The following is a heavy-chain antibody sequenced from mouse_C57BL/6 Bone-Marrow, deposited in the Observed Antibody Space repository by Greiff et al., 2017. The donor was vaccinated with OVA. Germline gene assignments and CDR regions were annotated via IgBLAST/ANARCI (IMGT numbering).Heavy chain of an antibody. CDR3: AYYGRRPWFAY. V-gene: IGHV1-42*01. CDR2: INPSTGGT. Sequence: EVQVVESGPELVKPGASVKISCKASGYSFTGYYMNWVKQSPEKSLEWIGEINPSTGGTTYNQKFKAKATLTVDNSSSTAYMQLKGLTSEDSAVDYCAYYGRRPWFAYWGQGTLVTVSA. D-gene: IGHD1-1*01. CDR1: GYSFTGYY. J-gene: IGHJ3*01.